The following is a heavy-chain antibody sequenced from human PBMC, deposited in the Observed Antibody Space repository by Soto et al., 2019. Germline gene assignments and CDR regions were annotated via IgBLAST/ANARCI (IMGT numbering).Heavy chain of an antibody. CDR1: GYTFTGYY. J-gene: IGHJ6*02. V-gene: IGHV1-2*04. CDR2: INPNSGGT. D-gene: IGHD4-17*01. CDR3: ARDSEPMTTVTRGYYYYYYGMDF. Sequence: ASVKVSCKASGYTFTGYYMHWVRQAPGQGLEWMGWINPNSGGTNYAQKFQGWVTMTRDTSISTAYMELSRLRSDDTAVYYCARDSEPMTTVTRGYYYYYYGMDFWGQGTTVTVSS.